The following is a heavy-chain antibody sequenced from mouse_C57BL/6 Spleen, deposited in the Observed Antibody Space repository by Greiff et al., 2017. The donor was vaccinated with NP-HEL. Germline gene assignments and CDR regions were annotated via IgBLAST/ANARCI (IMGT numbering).Heavy chain of an antibody. J-gene: IGHJ2*01. CDR3: ARQGSHSFDY. CDR1: GFTFSSYG. Sequence: EVQGVESGGDLVKPGGSLKLSCAASGFTFSSYGMSWVRQTPDKRLEWVATISSGGSYTYYPDSVKGRFTSSRDNAKNTLYLQMSSLKSEDTAMYYCARQGSHSFDYWGQGTTLTVSS. CDR2: ISSGGSYT. V-gene: IGHV5-6*01.